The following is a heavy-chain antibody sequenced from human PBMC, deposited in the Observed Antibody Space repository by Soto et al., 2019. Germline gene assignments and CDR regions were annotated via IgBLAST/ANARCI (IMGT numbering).Heavy chain of an antibody. CDR3: DY. J-gene: IGHJ4*02. D-gene: IGHD3-22*01. CDR1: GGSISSSSYY. CDR2: IYYSGST. Sequence: SETLSLTCTVSGGSISSSSYYWGWIRQPPGKGLEWIGSIYYSGSTYYNPSLKSRVTISVDTAVYYCARGYYESSDYFVGSPIFDYWGQGSLVTVSS. V-gene: IGHV4-39*01.